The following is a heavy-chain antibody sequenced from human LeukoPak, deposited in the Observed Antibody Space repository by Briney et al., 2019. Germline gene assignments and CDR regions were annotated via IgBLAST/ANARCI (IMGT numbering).Heavy chain of an antibody. J-gene: IGHJ4*02. V-gene: IGHV4-31*03. Sequence: SETLSLTCTVSGGSISRGAYYWSWIRQHPGKGLEWIGYIHYSGSTYYNPSLKSRVTISVDTSKNQFSLNLSSVTAADTAVYYCAKEGLELYYFDYWGQGTLVTVSS. D-gene: IGHD1-7*01. CDR2: IHYSGST. CDR1: GGSISRGAYY. CDR3: AKEGLELYYFDY.